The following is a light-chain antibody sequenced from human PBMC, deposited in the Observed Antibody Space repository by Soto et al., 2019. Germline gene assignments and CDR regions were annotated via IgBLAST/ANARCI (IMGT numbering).Light chain of an antibody. V-gene: IGKV1-5*01. J-gene: IGKJ5*01. CDR2: DAS. Sequence: DIQMTQSPSTLSASVGDRVTITCRASQSISGWLAWYQQKPGKAPNLLIYDASSLESGVPSRFSGSGSGTECTLTLSSLQTADFATYYCQHYDSYPITVGQGTRLEI. CDR1: QSISGW. CDR3: QHYDSYPIT.